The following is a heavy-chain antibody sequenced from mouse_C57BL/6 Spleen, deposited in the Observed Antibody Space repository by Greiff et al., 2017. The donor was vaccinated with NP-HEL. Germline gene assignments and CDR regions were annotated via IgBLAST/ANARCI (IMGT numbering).Heavy chain of an antibody. J-gene: IGHJ4*01. CDR1: GYTFTSYW. CDR2: IDPSDSYT. V-gene: IGHV1-50*01. D-gene: IGHD2-1*01. Sequence: VQLQQPGAELVKPGASVKLSCKASGYTFTSYWMQWVKQRPGQGLEWIGEIDPSDSYTNYNQKFKGKATLTVDTSSSTAYMQLSGLTSEDSAVYYCARFRGNYTYYAMDYWGQGTSVTVSS. CDR3: ARFRGNYTYYAMDY.